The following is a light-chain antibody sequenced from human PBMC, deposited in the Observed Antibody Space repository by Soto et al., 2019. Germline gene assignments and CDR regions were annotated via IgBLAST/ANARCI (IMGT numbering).Light chain of an antibody. Sequence: EIVLTQSPAILSLSPGERATLSCRASQSLGGYLAWYQQKPGQAPRLLIYDASSRATGIPARFSGSGSETDFTLTISSLEPEDFAVYYCQQRYNWPPTITLGQGTRLEIK. CDR3: QQRYNWPPTIT. V-gene: IGKV3-11*01. CDR2: DAS. CDR1: QSLGGY. J-gene: IGKJ5*01.